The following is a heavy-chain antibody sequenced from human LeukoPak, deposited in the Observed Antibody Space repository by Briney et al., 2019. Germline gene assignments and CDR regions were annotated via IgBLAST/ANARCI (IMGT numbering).Heavy chain of an antibody. CDR2: MKEDGSEK. Sequence: GGSLSLSCAASGFTFSSYWMSWVRQAPGKGLEWVANMKEDGSEKYYVDSVKGRFTISRDNAKNSLYLQMNSLRAEDTAVYYCARDPLRRFDYWGQGTLVTVSS. V-gene: IGHV3-7*01. CDR1: GFTFSSYW. CDR3: ARDPLRRFDY. J-gene: IGHJ4*02.